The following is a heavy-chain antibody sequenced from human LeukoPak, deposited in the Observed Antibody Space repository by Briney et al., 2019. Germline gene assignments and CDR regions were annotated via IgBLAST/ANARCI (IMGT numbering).Heavy chain of an antibody. V-gene: IGHV1-18*01. J-gene: IGHJ6*03. D-gene: IGHD3-3*01. CDR3: ARGNFWSGYYDYYYYMDV. Sequence: ASVKVSCKASGYTFTTYGISWVRQAPGQGLEWMGWNSANNGNTNYAQKLQGRVTMTTDTSTSTAYMELRSLRSDDTAVYYCARGNFWSGYYDYYYYMDVWGKGTTVTVSS. CDR1: GYTFTTYG. CDR2: NSANNGNT.